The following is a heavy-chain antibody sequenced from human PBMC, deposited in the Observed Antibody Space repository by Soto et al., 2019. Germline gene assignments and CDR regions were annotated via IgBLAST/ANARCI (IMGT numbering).Heavy chain of an antibody. J-gene: IGHJ3*02. CDR3: ARAGLVGATRSSAFDI. CDR2: IIPIFGTA. Sequence: GASVKVSCKASGGTFSSYAISWVRQAPGQGLEWMGGIIPIFGTANYAQKFQGRVTITADESTSTAYMELSSLRSEDTAVYYCARAGLVGATRSSAFDIWGQGTMVTVSS. V-gene: IGHV1-69*13. CDR1: GGTFSSYA. D-gene: IGHD1-26*01.